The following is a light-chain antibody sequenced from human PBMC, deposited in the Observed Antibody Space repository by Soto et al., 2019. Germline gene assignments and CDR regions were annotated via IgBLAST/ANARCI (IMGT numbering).Light chain of an antibody. Sequence: DIQMTQSPSTLSGSVGDRVTITCRASHTMSSGLAWYQQKPGKAPKLLIYKASSLESGVPSSFSGSGSGTEFTPTISSLQPDDFATYYCQQYNSYPWTFGQGTKVDI. J-gene: IGKJ1*01. V-gene: IGKV1-5*03. CDR2: KAS. CDR3: QQYNSYPWT. CDR1: HTMSSG.